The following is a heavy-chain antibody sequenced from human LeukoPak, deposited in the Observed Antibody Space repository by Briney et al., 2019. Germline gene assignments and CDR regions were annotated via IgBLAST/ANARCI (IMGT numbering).Heavy chain of an antibody. CDR3: ARGDQPLDY. V-gene: IGHV1-69*01. Sequence: ANYAQRFQGRVTITADEATSTAYMELSSLRSEDTAVYYCARGDQPLDYWGQGTLVTVSS. J-gene: IGHJ4*02. CDR2: A.